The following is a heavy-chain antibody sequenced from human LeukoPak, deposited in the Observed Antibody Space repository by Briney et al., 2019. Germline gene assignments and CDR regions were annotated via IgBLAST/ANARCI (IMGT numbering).Heavy chain of an antibody. Sequence: PSETLSLTCSVPGYSISSGNYWGWIRLPPGKGLQWIGSIYHSDSTYYNPSLKSRVTISVDTSKNQFSLKLSSVTAADTAVYYCAKGYCRGNSCYDDRGAFDYWGQGTLVTVSS. CDR2: IYHSDST. J-gene: IGHJ4*02. D-gene: IGHD2-2*01. CDR1: GYSISSGNY. CDR3: AKGYCRGNSCYDDRGAFDY. V-gene: IGHV4-38-2*02.